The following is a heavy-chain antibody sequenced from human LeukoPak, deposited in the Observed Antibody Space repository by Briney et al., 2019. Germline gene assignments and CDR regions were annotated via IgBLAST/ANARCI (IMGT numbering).Heavy chain of an antibody. CDR1: GYTLTELS. V-gene: IGHV1-24*01. CDR3: ATDTGGSFIEGFDY. J-gene: IGHJ4*02. CDR2: FDPEDGET. D-gene: IGHD1-26*01. Sequence: ASVKVSCKVSGYTLTELSMHWVRQAPGKGLEWMGGFDPEDGETIYAQKFQGRVTMTEDTSTDTAYMELSSLRSGDTAVYYCATDTGGSFIEGFDYWGQGTLVTVSS.